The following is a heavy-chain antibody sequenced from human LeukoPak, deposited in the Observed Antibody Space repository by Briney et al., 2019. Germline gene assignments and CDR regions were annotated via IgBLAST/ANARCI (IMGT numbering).Heavy chain of an antibody. Sequence: PGGSLGLSCAASGFTFSSNDMHWVRQAPGKGLEWVAVIWYDGNNKYYADSVKGRFTISRDNSKNTLFLQMNSLRAEDTAVYYCATDAGHWFDPWGQGTLVTVSS. CDR1: GFTFSSND. V-gene: IGHV3-33*01. J-gene: IGHJ5*02. CDR3: ATDAGHWFDP. CDR2: IWYDGNNK.